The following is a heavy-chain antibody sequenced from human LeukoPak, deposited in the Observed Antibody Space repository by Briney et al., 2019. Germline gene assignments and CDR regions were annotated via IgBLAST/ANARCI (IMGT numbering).Heavy chain of an antibody. Sequence: GGSLRLSCAASGFTFSSYSMNWVRQAPGKGLEWVSSISSSSSYTYYADSVKGRFTISRDNAKNSLYLQMNSLRAEDTAVYYCAREGIAVAFDYWGQGTLVTVSS. CDR2: ISSSSSYT. V-gene: IGHV3-21*01. D-gene: IGHD6-19*01. CDR1: GFTFSSYS. CDR3: AREGIAVAFDY. J-gene: IGHJ4*02.